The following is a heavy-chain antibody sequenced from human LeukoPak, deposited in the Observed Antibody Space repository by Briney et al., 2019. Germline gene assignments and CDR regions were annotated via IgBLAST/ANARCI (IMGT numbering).Heavy chain of an antibody. D-gene: IGHD3-3*01. V-gene: IGHV4-38-2*02. CDR2: KHHSGNI. Sequence: SETLSLTCNVFDYSISSGYYWGWIRQPPGKGLEWIGSKHHSGNIDDNPSLKSRVSISIDTSKNQFSLKLSSVTAADTAVYYCARGINEIFGVVGNWFDPWGQGTLVTVSS. CDR1: DYSISSGYY. CDR3: ARGINEIFGVVGNWFDP. J-gene: IGHJ5*02.